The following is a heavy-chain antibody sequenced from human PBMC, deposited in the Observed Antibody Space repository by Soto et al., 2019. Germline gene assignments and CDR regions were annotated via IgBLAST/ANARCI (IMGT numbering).Heavy chain of an antibody. CDR2: IIPIFGTA. D-gene: IGHD3-3*01. CDR1: GGTFSSYA. V-gene: IGHV1-69*01. CDR3: DSQTMEFWSGYSDY. J-gene: IGHJ4*02. Sequence: QVQLVQSGAEVKKPGSSVKVSCKASGGTFSSYAISWVRQAPGQGLEWMGGIIPIFGTANYAQKFQGRVTITADESTSTGYMELSSLRSEDTAVYYWDSQTMEFWSGYSDYWGQGTLVNVSS.